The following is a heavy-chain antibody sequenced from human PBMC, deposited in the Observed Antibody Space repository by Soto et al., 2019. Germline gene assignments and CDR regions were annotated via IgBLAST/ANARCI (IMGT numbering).Heavy chain of an antibody. V-gene: IGHV3-9*01. D-gene: IGHD3-9*01. Sequence: EVQLVESGGGLVQPGRSLRLSCAASGFTFDDYAMHWVRQAPGKGLEWVSGISWNSGSIGYADSVKGRFTISRDNAKNSLYLQMNSLRAEDTALYYCAKGLDWLLPLDYWGQGTLVTVSS. CDR1: GFTFDDYA. CDR2: ISWNSGSI. J-gene: IGHJ4*02. CDR3: AKGLDWLLPLDY.